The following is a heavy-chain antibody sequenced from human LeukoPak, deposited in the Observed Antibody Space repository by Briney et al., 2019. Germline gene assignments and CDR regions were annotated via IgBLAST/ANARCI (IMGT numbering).Heavy chain of an antibody. CDR3: AKALSYYDFWSGYYNGGFDY. D-gene: IGHD3-3*01. Sequence: PGGSLRLSCAASGFTFSSYSMNWVRQAPGKGLEWVSYISSSSSTIYYADSVKGRFTISRDNSKNTLYLQMNSLRAEDTAVYYCAKALSYYDFWSGYYNGGFDYWGQGTLVTVSS. CDR2: ISSSSSTI. CDR1: GFTFSSYS. V-gene: IGHV3-48*04. J-gene: IGHJ4*02.